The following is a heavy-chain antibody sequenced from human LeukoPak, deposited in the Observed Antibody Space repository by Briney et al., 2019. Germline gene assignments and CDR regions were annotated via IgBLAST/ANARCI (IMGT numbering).Heavy chain of an antibody. CDR3: ARGGRDNWFDP. V-gene: IGHV4-34*01. Sequence: SETLSLTCAVYGGSFSGYYWSWIRQPPGKGLEWIGEINHSGSTNYNPSLKSRVTLSVDTSKNQFSLKLSSVTAADTAVYYCARGGRDNWFDPWGQGTLVTVSS. J-gene: IGHJ5*02. CDR1: GGSFSGYY. D-gene: IGHD1-26*01. CDR2: INHSGST.